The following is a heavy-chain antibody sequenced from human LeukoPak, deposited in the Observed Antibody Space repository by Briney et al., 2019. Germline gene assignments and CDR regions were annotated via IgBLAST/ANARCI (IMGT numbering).Heavy chain of an antibody. J-gene: IGHJ3*02. V-gene: IGHV4-4*07. D-gene: IGHD5-12*01. Sequence: SETLSLICNVSGGSITNYYLNWVRQPAGGGLEWIGRINKSGMTSYKSSLKNRVTMSVDTSKNQFSLKLSSVTAADTAVYYCARDYVDIVATIRDAFDIWGQGTMVTVSS. CDR3: ARDYVDIVATIRDAFDI. CDR1: GGSITNYY. CDR2: INKSGMT.